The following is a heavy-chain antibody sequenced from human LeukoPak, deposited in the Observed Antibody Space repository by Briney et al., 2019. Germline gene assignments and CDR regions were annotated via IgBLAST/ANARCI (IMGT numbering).Heavy chain of an antibody. CDR2: TRNKPNSYTT. V-gene: IGHV3-72*01. D-gene: IGHD2-15*01. CDR3: ARVGVVQGSYYFDY. CDR1: GFTFSTSW. Sequence: GGSLRLSCAASGFTFSTSWMSWVRQAPGKGLEWVGRTRNKPNSYTTEYAASVKGRFTISRDDSKNSLYLQMNSLKTEDTAVYYCARVGVVQGSYYFDYWGQGTLVTVSS. J-gene: IGHJ4*02.